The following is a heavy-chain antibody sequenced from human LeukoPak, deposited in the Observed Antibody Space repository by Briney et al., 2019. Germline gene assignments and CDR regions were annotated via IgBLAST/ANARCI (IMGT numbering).Heavy chain of an antibody. Sequence: SETLSLTCTVSGGPISSGSYYWSWIRQPAGKGLEWIGRIYTSGSTNYNPSLKSRVTISVDTSKNQFSLKLSSVTAADTAVYYCARVPSHYDSSGSQDYWGQGTLVTVSS. CDR1: GGPISSGSYY. CDR3: ARVPSHYDSSGSQDY. J-gene: IGHJ4*02. V-gene: IGHV4-61*02. D-gene: IGHD3-22*01. CDR2: IYTSGST.